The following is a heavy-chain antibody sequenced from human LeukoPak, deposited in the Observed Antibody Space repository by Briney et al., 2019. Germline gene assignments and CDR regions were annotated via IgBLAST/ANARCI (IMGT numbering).Heavy chain of an antibody. Sequence: GASVKVSCKASGYTFTSYGISWVRQAPGQGLEWMGWISAYNGNTNYAQKLQGRVTMTTDTSTSTAYMELRSLRSDDTAVYYCARAGYSYGYDSSGYLVNWGQGTLVTVSS. CDR3: ARAGYSYGYDSSGYLVN. D-gene: IGHD3-22*01. V-gene: IGHV1-18*01. J-gene: IGHJ4*02. CDR2: ISAYNGNT. CDR1: GYTFTSYG.